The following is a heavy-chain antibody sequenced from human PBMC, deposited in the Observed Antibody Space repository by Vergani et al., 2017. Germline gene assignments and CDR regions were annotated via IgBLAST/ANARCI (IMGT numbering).Heavy chain of an antibody. D-gene: IGHD6-19*01. J-gene: IGHJ3*02. Sequence: EVQLLESGGDLVQPGGSLRLSCAASGFTFIMNAMSWVRQAPGKGLEWVSTLSASDRRTHYADSVKGRFTISRDNSKNTLFLHMNSLRPEDTAVYYCAKVGRSEVAGTFGAFDIWGQGTMVTVSS. CDR1: GFTFIMNA. CDR3: AKVGRSEVAGTFGAFDI. V-gene: IGHV3-23*01. CDR2: LSASDRRT.